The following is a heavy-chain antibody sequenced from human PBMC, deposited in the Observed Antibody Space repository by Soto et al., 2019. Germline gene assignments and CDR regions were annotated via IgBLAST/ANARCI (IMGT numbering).Heavy chain of an antibody. V-gene: IGHV4-30-4*02. J-gene: IGHJ4*02. Sequence: SETLSLTCTVSGGSISSGDYYWSWIRQPPGKGLEWIGYIYYSGSTYYNPSLKSRVTISVDTSKNQFSLKLSSVTAADTAVYYCARVSPLDTYCGGDCYYFDYWGQGTLVTVSS. CDR2: IYYSGST. CDR3: ARVSPLDTYCGGDCYYFDY. CDR1: GGSISSGDYY. D-gene: IGHD2-21*02.